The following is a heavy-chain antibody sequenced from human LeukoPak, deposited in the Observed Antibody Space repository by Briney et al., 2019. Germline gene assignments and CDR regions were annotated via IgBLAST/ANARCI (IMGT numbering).Heavy chain of an antibody. Sequence: GGSLRLSCAASGFTFSNCLMHWVRQAPGRGLVWVSRINADGSSTTFVASVKGRFTISRDNAKNTLYLQMNSLRVEDTAVYYCARAQGDCSGGSCSDWYFDLWGRGTLVTVSS. CDR3: ARAQGDCSGGSCSDWYFDL. CDR2: INADGSST. V-gene: IGHV3-74*01. D-gene: IGHD2-15*01. J-gene: IGHJ2*01. CDR1: GFTFSNCL.